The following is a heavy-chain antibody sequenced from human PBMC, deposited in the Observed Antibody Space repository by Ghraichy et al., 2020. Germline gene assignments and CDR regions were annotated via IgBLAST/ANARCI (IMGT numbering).Heavy chain of an antibody. J-gene: IGHJ4*02. CDR2: IYYSGST. Sequence: SQTLSLTCTVSGGSISSSSYYWGWIRQPPGKGLEWIGSIYYSGSTYYNPSLKSRVTISVDTSKNQFSLKLSSVTAADTAVYYCASESIAAAGYYFDYWGQGTLVTVSS. V-gene: IGHV4-39*01. CDR1: GGSISSSSYY. D-gene: IGHD6-13*01. CDR3: ASESIAAAGYYFDY.